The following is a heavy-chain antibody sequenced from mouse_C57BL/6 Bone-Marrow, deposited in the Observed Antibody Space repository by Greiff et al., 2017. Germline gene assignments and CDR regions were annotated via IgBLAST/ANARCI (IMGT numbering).Heavy chain of an antibody. Sequence: EVQLVESGGGLVQPGGSLSLSCAASGFTFTDYYMSWVRQPPGKALEWLGFIRNKANGYTTEYSEYVKGRFTISRYNSQSRLYLQMNALSAEDSATYYCAIYTPDGYYPYWGQGTTLTVSS. CDR1: GFTFTDYY. J-gene: IGHJ2*01. CDR2: IRNKANGYTT. V-gene: IGHV7-3*01. CDR3: AIYTPDGYYPY. D-gene: IGHD2-3*01.